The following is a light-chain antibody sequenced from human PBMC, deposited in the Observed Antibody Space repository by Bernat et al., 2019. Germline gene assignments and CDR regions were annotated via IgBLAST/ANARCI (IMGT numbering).Light chain of an antibody. V-gene: IGKV1-27*01. Sequence: ASVGDRVPITCRASQGISHYLSWYQQKPGNAPKLLIYEASILQTGVPSRFSGSGSVTDFTLTISSLQSEDVATYYCQTYSSSTPTFGGGIKGEIK. CDR3: QTYSSSTPT. CDR2: EAS. CDR1: QGISHY. J-gene: IGKJ4*01.